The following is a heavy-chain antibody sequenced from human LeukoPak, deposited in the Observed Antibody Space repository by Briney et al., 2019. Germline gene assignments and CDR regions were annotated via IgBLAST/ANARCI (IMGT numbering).Heavy chain of an antibody. CDR1: EGCISRGDCR. CDR2: IYYSGST. Sequence: PTPSLSPTSFVSEGCISRGDCRWRWTRQPQEKGLEWIGYIYYSGSTYYNPSLKSRVTISVDTSKNQFSLKLSSVTASDTAVDNCARCYYADDFDYWGQGTLVTVSS. D-gene: IGHD2-2*01. V-gene: IGHV4-30-4*01. CDR3: ARCYYADDFDY. J-gene: IGHJ4*02.